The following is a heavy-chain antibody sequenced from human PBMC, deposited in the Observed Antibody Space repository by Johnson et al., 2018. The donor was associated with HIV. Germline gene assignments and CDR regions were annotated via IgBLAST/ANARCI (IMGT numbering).Heavy chain of an antibody. Sequence: VQLVESGGGLVQPGGSLRLSCAASGFTFSSYWMSWVRQAPGKGLEWVANIKQDGSEKYYVDSMKGRFTISRDNDKNSLFLQMNSLRAEETAVYYCARAGYGDPSRGDIWGQGTMVTVSS. J-gene: IGHJ3*02. D-gene: IGHD4-17*01. CDR1: GFTFSSYW. CDR3: ARAGYGDPSRGDI. CDR2: IKQDGSEK. V-gene: IGHV3-7*01.